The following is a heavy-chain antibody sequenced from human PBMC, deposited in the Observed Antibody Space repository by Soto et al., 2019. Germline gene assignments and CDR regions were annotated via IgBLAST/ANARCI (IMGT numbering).Heavy chain of an antibody. CDR3: GRDDTTGYYHCMDV. CDR2: SSSSSYI. V-gene: IGHV3-21*06. CDR1: GCTFSSYS. J-gene: IGHJ6*04. D-gene: IGHD2-2*01. Sequence: GGSLRLSWVACGCTFSSYSMNWVRQAPGKGREWVSSSSSSSYIYYADSVKGRFTISRDNAQSPLSLQMKSFRAEPTPAHSSGRDDTTGYYHCMDVWGKRPTVTASS.